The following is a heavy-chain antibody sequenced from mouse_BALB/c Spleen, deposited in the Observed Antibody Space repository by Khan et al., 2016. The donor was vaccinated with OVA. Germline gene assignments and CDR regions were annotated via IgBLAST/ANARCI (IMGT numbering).Heavy chain of an antibody. CDR1: GYSITSDYA. J-gene: IGHJ3*01. CDR3: AGERAY. CDR2: IRYSGRA. V-gene: IGHV3-2*02. Sequence: EVQLQASGPGLVKPSQSLSLTCTVTGYSITSDYAWNWIRQFPGNKLEWMGYIRYSGRASYTPSLKSRISITRDTTKNQIFLQLNSVTTEDTATYYSAGERAYWGQETLVTVSA.